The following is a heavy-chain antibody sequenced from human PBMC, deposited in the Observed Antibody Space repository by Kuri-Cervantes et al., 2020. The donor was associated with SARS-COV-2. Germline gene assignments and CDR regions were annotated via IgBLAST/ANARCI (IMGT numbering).Heavy chain of an antibody. CDR2: IRGIAKNYAT. Sequence: GESLKISCEVSGFLFSASAIHWVRQASGKGLQGGGRIRGIAKNYATSYAGSVKARFTISRDDSKNMAYLQMNSLRAEDTAFYYCAKDSLDHKYIVGAGAYADIWGQGTLVTVSS. CDR3: AKDSLDHKYIVGAGAYADI. CDR1: GFLFSASA. D-gene: IGHD1-26*01. V-gene: IGHV3-73*01. J-gene: IGHJ4*02.